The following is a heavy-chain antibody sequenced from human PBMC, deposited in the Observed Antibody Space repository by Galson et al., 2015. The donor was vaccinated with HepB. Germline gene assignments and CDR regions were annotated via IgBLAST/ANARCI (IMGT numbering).Heavy chain of an antibody. CDR1: GYTFTSYG. J-gene: IGHJ4*02. D-gene: IGHD2-8*01. CDR2: ISAYNGNT. CDR3: ARMVCTNGVCYPPSDY. Sequence: SVKVSCKASGYTFTSYGISWVRQAPGQGLEWMGWISAYNGNTNYVQRLQGRVTMTTDASTSTAYMELRSLRSDDTAVYYCARMVCTNGVCYPPSDYWGQGTLVTVSS. V-gene: IGHV1-18*04.